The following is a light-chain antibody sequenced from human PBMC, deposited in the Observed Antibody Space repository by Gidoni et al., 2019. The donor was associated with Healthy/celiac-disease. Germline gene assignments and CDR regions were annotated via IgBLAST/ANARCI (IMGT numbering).Light chain of an antibody. CDR3: QQYDNLLFT. Sequence: DIQMTQSPSSLSASVGDRVTITCQASQDISNYLNWYQQKPGKPTKLLIYDASNLETGVPSRFSRSGSGTDFTFTISSLQPEDIATYYCQQYDNLLFTFGPGTKVDIK. CDR1: QDISNY. V-gene: IGKV1-33*01. J-gene: IGKJ3*01. CDR2: DAS.